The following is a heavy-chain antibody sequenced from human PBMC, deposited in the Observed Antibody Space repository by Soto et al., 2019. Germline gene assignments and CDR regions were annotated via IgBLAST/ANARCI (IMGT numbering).Heavy chain of an antibody. J-gene: IGHJ3*02. CDR3: ARVSRPYSSSWYGPRIGIGAFDI. CDR2: INAGNGNT. V-gene: IGHV1-3*01. D-gene: IGHD6-13*01. CDR1: GYTFTSYA. Sequence: ASVKVSCKASGYTFTSYAMHWVRQAPGQRLEWMGWINAGNGNTKYSQKFQGRVTITRDTSASTAYMELSSLRSEDTAVYYCARVSRPYSSSWYGPRIGIGAFDIWGQGTMVTVSS.